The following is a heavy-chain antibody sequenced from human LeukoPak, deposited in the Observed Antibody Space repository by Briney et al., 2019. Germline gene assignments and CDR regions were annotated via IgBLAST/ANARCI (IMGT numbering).Heavy chain of an antibody. CDR1: GYTFTSYY. CDR2: INPSGGST. V-gene: IGHV1-46*01. J-gene: IGHJ4*02. CDR3: ARLPVGAIYFDDY. Sequence: VASVKVSCKASGYTFTSYYIHWVRQAPGQGLEWMGIINPSGGSTSYAQKFQGRVTMTRDMSTSTVYMELSSLRSEDTAVYYCARLPVGAIYFDDYWGQGTLVTVSS. D-gene: IGHD1-26*01.